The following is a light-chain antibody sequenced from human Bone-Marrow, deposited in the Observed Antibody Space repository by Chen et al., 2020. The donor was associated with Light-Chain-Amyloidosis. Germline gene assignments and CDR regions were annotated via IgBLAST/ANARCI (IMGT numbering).Light chain of an antibody. CDR3: QVWNRSSDRPV. J-gene: IGLJ3*02. CDR2: DDS. Sequence: SYVLTQPSSVSAATGQTDQIACGGNNIGSTSVHWYQQTPGQAPLLVVYDDSDRPSGIPERLSGSNAGNTATLTISRVEAEDEADYYYQVWNRSSDRPVFGGGTKLTVL. CDR1: NIGSTS. V-gene: IGLV3-21*02.